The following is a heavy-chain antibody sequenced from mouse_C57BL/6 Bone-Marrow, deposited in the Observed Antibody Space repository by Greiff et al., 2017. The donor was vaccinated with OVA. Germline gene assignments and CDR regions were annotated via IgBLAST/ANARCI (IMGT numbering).Heavy chain of an antibody. CDR1: GYAFSSYW. CDR2: IYPGDGDT. V-gene: IGHV1-80*01. J-gene: IGHJ3*01. Sequence: VQLQQPGAELVKPGASVKISCKASGYAFSSYWMNWVKQRPGKGLEWIGQIYPGDGDTTYNGKFKGKATLTADKSYSTAYMQLSSLTSEDSAVYFCARRGLRKGPWFAYWGQGTLVTVSA. CDR3: ARRGLRKGPWFAY. D-gene: IGHD3-1*01.